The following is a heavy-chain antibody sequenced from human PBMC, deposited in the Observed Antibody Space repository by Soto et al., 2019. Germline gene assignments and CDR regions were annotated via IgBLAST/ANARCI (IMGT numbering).Heavy chain of an antibody. J-gene: IGHJ6*02. D-gene: IGHD5-18*01. Sequence: QVQLVESGGGVVQPGRSLRLSCAASGFTFSSYGMHWVRQAPGKGLEWVAVIWYDGSNKYYADSVKGRFTISRDNSKNTLYLQMNSLRAEDTAVYYCARDQVGVDTAMVICYYYYYGMDVWGQGTTVTVSS. V-gene: IGHV3-33*01. CDR2: IWYDGSNK. CDR1: GFTFSSYG. CDR3: ARDQVGVDTAMVICYYYYYGMDV.